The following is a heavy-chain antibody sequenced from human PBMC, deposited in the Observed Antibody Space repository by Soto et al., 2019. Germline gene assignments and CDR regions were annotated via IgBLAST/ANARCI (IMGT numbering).Heavy chain of an antibody. V-gene: IGHV3-33*01. D-gene: IGHD2-8*01. Sequence: GGSLRLSCAASGFTFSSYGMHWVRQAPGKGLEWVAVIWYDGSNKYYADSVKGRFTISRDNSKNTLYLQMNSLRAEDTAVYYCVRAKLLSGYCTNGVCYPPHYYYYYGMDVWGQGTTVTVS. CDR2: IWYDGSNK. CDR1: GFTFSSYG. J-gene: IGHJ6*02. CDR3: VRAKLLSGYCTNGVCYPPHYYYYYGMDV.